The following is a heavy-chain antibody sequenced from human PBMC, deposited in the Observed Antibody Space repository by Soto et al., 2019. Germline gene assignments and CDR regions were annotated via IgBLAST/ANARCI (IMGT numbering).Heavy chain of an antibody. V-gene: IGHV1-24*01. Sequence: ASVKVSCKVSGYTLTELSMHWVRQAPGKGLEWMGGFDPEDGETIYAQKFQGRVTMTEDTSTDTAYMELSSLRSEDTAVYYCATANRSYSSSFYYYYYYMDVWGKGTTVTVSS. CDR3: ATANRSYSSSFYYYYYYMDV. J-gene: IGHJ6*03. D-gene: IGHD6-6*01. CDR2: FDPEDGET. CDR1: GYTLTELS.